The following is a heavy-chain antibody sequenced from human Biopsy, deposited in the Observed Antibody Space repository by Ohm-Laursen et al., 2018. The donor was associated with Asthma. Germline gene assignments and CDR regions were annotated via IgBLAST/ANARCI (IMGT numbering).Heavy chain of an antibody. J-gene: IGHJ6*02. V-gene: IGHV1-18*01. CDR2: ISVYNGNT. Sequence: GSSVKVSCKTSGYTFNSAGITWVRQAPGRGLEWMGWISVYNGNTKVAQKLQDRVTMITDTSTSTAYMGLRSLRSDDTAVYFCARAVDYSHYYGIDVWGQGTTVTVS. CDR3: ARAVDYSHYYGIDV. D-gene: IGHD3-10*01. CDR1: GYTFNSAG.